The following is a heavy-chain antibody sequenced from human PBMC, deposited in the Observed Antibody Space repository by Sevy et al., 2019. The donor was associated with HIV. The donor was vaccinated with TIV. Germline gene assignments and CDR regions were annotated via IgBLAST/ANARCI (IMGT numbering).Heavy chain of an antibody. CDR2: ISNDGSNE. D-gene: IGHD1-1*01. CDR1: GFNLRSHA. Sequence: GGSLRLSCAVSGFNLRSHAMHWVRQAPGKGLEWVAVISNDGSNEVYADSVKGRFTISRDNSKNTLYLQLNSLRGEDTAVYYCARDTRGYRFGLLEYRGQGTLVTVSS. CDR3: ARDTRGYRFGLLEY. J-gene: IGHJ1*01. V-gene: IGHV3-30*04.